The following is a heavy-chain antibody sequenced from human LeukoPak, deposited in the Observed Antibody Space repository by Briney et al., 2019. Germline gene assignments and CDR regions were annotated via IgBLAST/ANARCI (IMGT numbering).Heavy chain of an antibody. V-gene: IGHV3-48*03. D-gene: IGHD3-22*01. Sequence: SGGSLRLSCVGSGFTFSSYEMNWVRQAPGKGLEWVSCMSSSGSTIYYADSVKGRFTISRDNAKKSLYLQMDSLRAEDTAVYYCARDLDYYESSGKRDYYGMDVWGQGTTVTVSS. CDR1: GFTFSSYE. J-gene: IGHJ6*02. CDR3: ARDLDYYESSGKRDYYGMDV. CDR2: MSSSGSTI.